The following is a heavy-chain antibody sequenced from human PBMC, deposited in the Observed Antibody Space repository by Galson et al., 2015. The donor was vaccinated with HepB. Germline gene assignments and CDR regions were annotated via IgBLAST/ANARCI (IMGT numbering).Heavy chain of an antibody. J-gene: IGHJ5*02. Sequence: QSGAEVKKPGASVKVSCKASGGTFSSYAISWVRQAPGQGLEWMGGIIPIFGTANYAQKFQGRVTMTEDTSTDTAYMELSSLRSEDTAVYYCATLGGDIVVVPAATADWFDPWGQGTLVTVSS. CDR1: GGTFSSYA. V-gene: IGHV1-69*06. CDR2: IIPIFGTA. D-gene: IGHD2-2*01. CDR3: ATLGGDIVVVPAATADWFDP.